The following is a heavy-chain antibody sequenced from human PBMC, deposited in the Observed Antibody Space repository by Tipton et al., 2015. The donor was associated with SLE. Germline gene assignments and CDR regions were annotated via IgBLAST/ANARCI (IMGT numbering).Heavy chain of an antibody. Sequence: AGLVKPSETLSLTCAVYGGSFSGYYWSWIRQPPGKGLEWIGEINHSGSTNYNPSLKSRVTISVDTSKNQFSLKRSSVTAADTAVYYWARDPHLPAAGKNYWGHGTLVTVSS. CDR1: GGSFSGYY. CDR3: ARDPHLPAAGKNY. CDR2: INHSGST. J-gene: IGHJ4*01. D-gene: IGHD6-13*01. V-gene: IGHV4-34*01.